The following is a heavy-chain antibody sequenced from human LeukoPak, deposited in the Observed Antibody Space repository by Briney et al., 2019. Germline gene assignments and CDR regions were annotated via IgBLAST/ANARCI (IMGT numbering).Heavy chain of an antibody. Sequence: VASVKVSCKASGYTFTGYYMHWVRQAPGQGLEWMGWINPNSGGTDYAQKFQGRVTMTRDTSISTAYMELSSLRSEDTAVYYCARNSISGNWFDPWGQGTLVTVSS. V-gene: IGHV1-2*02. J-gene: IGHJ5*02. CDR2: INPNSGGT. CDR1: GYTFTGYY. D-gene: IGHD2-21*01. CDR3: ARNSISGNWFDP.